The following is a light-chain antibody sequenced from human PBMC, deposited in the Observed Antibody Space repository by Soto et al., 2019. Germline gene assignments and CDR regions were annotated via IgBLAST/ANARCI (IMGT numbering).Light chain of an antibody. CDR1: QSVSSTY. V-gene: IGKV3-20*01. Sequence: EIVLTQSPGTLSLSPGERATLSCRASQSVSSTYLAWYQQKPGQSPRLLIYGASSRATGIPDRFSGSGSGTDFPLTISRLEPEDFAVYYCQKYGSSPPWTFGQGTKVEIK. J-gene: IGKJ1*01. CDR2: GAS. CDR3: QKYGSSPPWT.